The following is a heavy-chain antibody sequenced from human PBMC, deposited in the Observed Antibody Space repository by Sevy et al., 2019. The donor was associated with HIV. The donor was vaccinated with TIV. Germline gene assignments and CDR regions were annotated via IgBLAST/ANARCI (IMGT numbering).Heavy chain of an antibody. CDR1: GYTLTELS. V-gene: IGHV1-24*01. D-gene: IGHD3-22*01. CDR3: ATTKDYYDRSGYPFDY. Sequence: ASVKVSCKVSGYTLTELSMHWLRQAPGKGLEWVGSFDPEDGETVYEHNFQGRVSMTEDTSTDTAYMEVISLKFEDTAAYYCATTKDYYDRSGYPFDYWGQGTLVTVSS. CDR2: FDPEDGET. J-gene: IGHJ4*02.